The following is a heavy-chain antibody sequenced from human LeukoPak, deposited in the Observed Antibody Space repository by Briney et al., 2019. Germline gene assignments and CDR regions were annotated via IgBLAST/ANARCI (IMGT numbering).Heavy chain of an antibody. V-gene: IGHV3-21*01. CDR3: VREGVSSSWDNWYFDL. J-gene: IGHJ2*01. D-gene: IGHD6-13*01. CDR2: IIRSSRYI. Sequence: PGGSLRLSCAPSGFTFSSYSMNWVRQAPGEGLEWVSSIIRSSRYIYYTDSVKGRFTISSENAKTTLYLQMNSLRAGDTAVYYCVREGVSSSWDNWYFDLWGRGTLVTVSS. CDR1: GFTFSSYS.